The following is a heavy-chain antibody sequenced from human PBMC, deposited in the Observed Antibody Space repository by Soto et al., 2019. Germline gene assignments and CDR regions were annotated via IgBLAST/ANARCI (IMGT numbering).Heavy chain of an antibody. D-gene: IGHD2-21*02. CDR1: GGSISSGGYY. V-gene: IGHV4-31*03. CDR2: IYYSGST. Sequence: QVQLQESGPGLVKPSQTLSLTCTVSGGSISSGGYYWSWIRQHPGKGLEWIGYIYYSGSTYYNTSLKCRVTRSVDSAKTQFSLKLSSVTAADTAVYYCARVCGCDCRHGMDGWGQGTTVTVSS. J-gene: IGHJ6*02. CDR3: ARVCGCDCRHGMDG.